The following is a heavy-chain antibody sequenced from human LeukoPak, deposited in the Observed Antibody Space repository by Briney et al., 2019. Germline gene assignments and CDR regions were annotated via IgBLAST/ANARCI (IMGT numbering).Heavy chain of an antibody. Sequence: GGSLRLSCAASGFTFSSYWMHWVRQVPGKGLVWVSRIKTDGRSTSYADSVKGRFTISRDNAKNTLYLQMNSLRPEDTAVYYCAKGLKYYCSGGSCTIDYWGQGTLVTVSS. V-gene: IGHV3-74*01. D-gene: IGHD2-15*01. CDR2: IKTDGRST. CDR3: AKGLKYYCSGGSCTIDY. CDR1: GFTFSSYW. J-gene: IGHJ4*02.